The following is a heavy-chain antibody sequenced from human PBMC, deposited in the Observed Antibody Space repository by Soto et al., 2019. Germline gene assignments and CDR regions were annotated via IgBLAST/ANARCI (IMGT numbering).Heavy chain of an antibody. D-gene: IGHD6-13*01. CDR3: ARDQAYSSSRRYYYGMDV. Sequence: SQTLSLTCAISGDSVSSNSAAWNWIRQSPSRGLEWLGRTYYRSKWYNDYAVSVKSRITINPDTSKNQFSLQLNSVTPEATAVYYCARDQAYSSSRRYYYGMDVWGQGTTVTVSS. V-gene: IGHV6-1*01. CDR1: GDSVSSNSAA. J-gene: IGHJ6*02. CDR2: TYYRSKWYN.